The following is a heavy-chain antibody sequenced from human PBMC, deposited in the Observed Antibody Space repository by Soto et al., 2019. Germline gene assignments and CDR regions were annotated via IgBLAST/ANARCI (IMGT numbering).Heavy chain of an antibody. CDR1: GFTFSSHG. CDR2: IWYDGSNK. D-gene: IGHD5-18*01. Sequence: GGSLRLSCAPSGFTFSSHGMHWVRQAPGKGLEWVAVIWYDGSNKYYADSVKGRFTISRDNSKNTLYLQMNSLRAEDTAWYYCARESMVSGFDYWGQGTLVTVSS. J-gene: IGHJ4*02. V-gene: IGHV3-33*01. CDR3: ARESMVSGFDY.